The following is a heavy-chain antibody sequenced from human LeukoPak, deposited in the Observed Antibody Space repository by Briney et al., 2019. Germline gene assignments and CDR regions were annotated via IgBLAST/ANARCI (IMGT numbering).Heavy chain of an antibody. V-gene: IGHV3-23*01. Sequence: GGSLRLSCVASGFTFSSYAMSWVRQAPGKGLEWVSVVSGGGHNTYYADSVKDRSTISRDNSKNTLYLQMNSLRAEDTAVYYCAKFGLAGSGRFHDAFDIWGQGTMVTVSS. CDR3: AKFGLAGSGRFHDAFDI. CDR2: VSGGGHNT. D-gene: IGHD3-10*01. CDR1: GFTFSSYA. J-gene: IGHJ3*02.